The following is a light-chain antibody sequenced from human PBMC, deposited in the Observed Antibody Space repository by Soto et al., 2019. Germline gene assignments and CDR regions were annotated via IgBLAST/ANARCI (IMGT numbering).Light chain of an antibody. V-gene: IGKV1-5*01. J-gene: IGKJ1*01. CDR2: DVS. CDR3: QQYDSYSWT. CDR1: QSVSNW. Sequence: DIQMTQSPSTLSASVGERVTITCRASQSVSNWLAWYQQKPGKAPKLLIYDVSSLESGVPSSFSGSGSGTEFILTISSLQPDDFATYYCQQYDSYSWTFDQGTKVEMK.